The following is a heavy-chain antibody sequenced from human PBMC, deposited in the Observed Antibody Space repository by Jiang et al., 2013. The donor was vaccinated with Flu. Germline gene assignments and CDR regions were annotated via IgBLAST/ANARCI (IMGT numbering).Heavy chain of an antibody. CDR3: ARGGIAVGQY. CDR2: IKQDGSEK. Sequence: QLLESGGGVVQPGRSLRLSCAASGFTDSGFTFDHYAIHWVRQAPGKGLEWVANIKQDGSEKSYVDSVKGRFTISRDNAKNSLYLQMNTLRAGDTAVYYCARGGIAVGQYWGQETLVTVSS. CDR1: GFTDSGFTFDHYA. J-gene: IGHJ4*02. D-gene: IGHD6-19*01. V-gene: IGHV3-7*03.